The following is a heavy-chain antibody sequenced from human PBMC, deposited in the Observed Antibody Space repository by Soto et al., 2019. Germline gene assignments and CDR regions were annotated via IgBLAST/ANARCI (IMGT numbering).Heavy chain of an antibody. CDR3: ARGRITMIVVVIPDAFDI. D-gene: IGHD3-22*01. J-gene: IGHJ3*02. CDR2: ISAYNGNT. CDR1: GYTFTSYG. Sequence: QVQLVQCGAEVKKPGASVKVSCKASGYTFTSYGISWVRQAPGQGLEWMGWISAYNGNTNYAQKLQGRVTMTTDTSTSTAYMELRSLRSDDTAVYYCARGRITMIVVVIPDAFDIWGQGTMVTVSS. V-gene: IGHV1-18*01.